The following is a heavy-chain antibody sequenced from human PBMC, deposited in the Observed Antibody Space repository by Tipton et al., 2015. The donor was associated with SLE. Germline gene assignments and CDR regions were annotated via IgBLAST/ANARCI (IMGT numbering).Heavy chain of an antibody. J-gene: IGHJ6*03. CDR3: ARDLGEGYMDV. D-gene: IGHD3-10*01. CDR1: GGSISSGSYY. V-gene: IGHV4-61*09. CDR2: IYTSGST. Sequence: TLSLTCTVSGGSISSGSYYWSWIRQPAGKGLEWIGYIYTSGSTNYNPSLKSRVTISVDTSKNRFSLKLNSVTAADTAVDYCARDLGEGYMDVWGKGTTVTASS.